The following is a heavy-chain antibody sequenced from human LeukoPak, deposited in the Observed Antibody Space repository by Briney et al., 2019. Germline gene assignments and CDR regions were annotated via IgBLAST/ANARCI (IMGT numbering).Heavy chain of an antibody. D-gene: IGHD3-9*01. CDR1: GGSISSSSYY. J-gene: IGHJ4*02. CDR2: IYYSGST. V-gene: IGHV4-39*01. CDR3: ARQLRYFDWSNTDFADY. Sequence: SETLSLTCTVSGGSISSSSYYWGWIRQPPGKGLEWIGSIYYSGSTYYNPSLKSRVTISVDTSKNQFSLKLSSVTAADTAVYYCARQLRYFDWSNTDFADYWGQGTLVTVSS.